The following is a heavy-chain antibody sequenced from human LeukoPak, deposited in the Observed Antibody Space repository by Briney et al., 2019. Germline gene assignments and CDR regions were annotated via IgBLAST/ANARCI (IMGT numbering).Heavy chain of an antibody. CDR3: AKESGKFDY. CDR1: GLNFNDSA. Sequence: GGSLRLSCVASGLNFNDSAMHWVRQAPGKGLEWVSLISADGGSTFSADSVKGRFSISRDNSKNSLYLQMNSLRSEDTAMYYCAKESGKFDYWGQGTLVAVSS. J-gene: IGHJ4*02. V-gene: IGHV3-43*02. CDR2: ISADGGST.